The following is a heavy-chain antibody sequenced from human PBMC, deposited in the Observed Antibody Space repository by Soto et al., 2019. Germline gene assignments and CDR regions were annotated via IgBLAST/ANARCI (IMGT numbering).Heavy chain of an antibody. CDR1: GFPFSLYG. CDR2: ISSDGGET. V-gene: IGHV3-64D*06. Sequence: LRLSCSASGFPFSLYGVQWVRQAPGKGLEYVAGISSDGGETYHADSVRGRFTISRDNPKQTLYLQMTSLRVEDTAVYYCVKGSAAGAGYFYDNWGQGTLVTV. J-gene: IGHJ4*02. D-gene: IGHD6-13*01. CDR3: VKGSAAGAGYFYDN.